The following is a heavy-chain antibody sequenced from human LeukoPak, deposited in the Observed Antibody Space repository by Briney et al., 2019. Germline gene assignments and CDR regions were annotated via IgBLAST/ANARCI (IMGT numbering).Heavy chain of an antibody. CDR3: AREGPYGGNLRTYYFDY. D-gene: IGHD4-23*01. CDR1: GGSISSGDYY. V-gene: IGHV4-30-4*01. CDR2: IYYSGST. J-gene: IGHJ4*02. Sequence: SETLSLTCTVSGGSISSGDYYWSWIRQPPGKGLEWIGYIYYSGSTYYNPSLKSRVTISVDTSKNQFSLKLSSVTAADTAVYYCAREGPYGGNLRTYYFDYWGQGTLVTVSS.